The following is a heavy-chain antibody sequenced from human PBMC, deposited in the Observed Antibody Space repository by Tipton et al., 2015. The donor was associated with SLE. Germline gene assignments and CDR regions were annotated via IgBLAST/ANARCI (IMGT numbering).Heavy chain of an antibody. J-gene: IGHJ3*02. CDR1: GGSVSSRDSY. CDR3: ARGGAVAGRPLLVDI. D-gene: IGHD6-19*01. Sequence: TLSLTCTVSGGSVSSRDSYWSWIRQPPGQGLEWIGYIYHSGGTNHSPSLRSRLTTSVDTSKNQFSLKLSSVTAADTAVYYCARGGAVAGRPLLVDIWGQGTMVTVSS. V-gene: IGHV4-61*08. CDR2: IYHSGGT.